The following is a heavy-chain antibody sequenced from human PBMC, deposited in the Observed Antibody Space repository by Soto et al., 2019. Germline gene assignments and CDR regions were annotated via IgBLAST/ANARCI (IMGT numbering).Heavy chain of an antibody. CDR1: GGTFSSYA. Sequence: QVQLVQSGAEVKKPGSSVKVSCKASGGTFSSYAISWVRQAPGQGLEWMGGIIPIFGTANYAQKFQGRVTITADESTSTAYMELSSLSSEDTAVYYCAVYDSSGYYYVTHAFDIWGQGTMVTVSS. CDR2: IIPIFGTA. V-gene: IGHV1-69*01. D-gene: IGHD3-22*01. CDR3: AVYDSSGYYYVTHAFDI. J-gene: IGHJ3*02.